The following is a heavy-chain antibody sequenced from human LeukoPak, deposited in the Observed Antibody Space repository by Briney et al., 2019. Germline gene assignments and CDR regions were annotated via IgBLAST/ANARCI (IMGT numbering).Heavy chain of an antibody. J-gene: IGHJ4*02. Sequence: PGASVKVSCKASGYTFTGYYMHWVRQAPGQGLEWMGWINPNSGGTNYAQKFQGRVTMTRDTSISTAYMELSRLRSGDTAVYYCARLSYSSSWYFQPGLEYWGQGTLVTVSS. CDR1: GYTFTGYY. CDR2: INPNSGGT. D-gene: IGHD6-13*01. V-gene: IGHV1-2*02. CDR3: ARLSYSSSWYFQPGLEY.